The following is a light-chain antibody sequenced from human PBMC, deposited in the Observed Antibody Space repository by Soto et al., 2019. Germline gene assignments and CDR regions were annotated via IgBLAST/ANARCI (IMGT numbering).Light chain of an antibody. CDR3: QQYGSSGT. V-gene: IGKV3-20*01. Sequence: EILLTQSPATLSLSPGERATLSCRASQSVSSYLAWYQQKPGQAPRLLIYDASTRATGIPDRFSGSGSGTDFTLTISRLEPEDFAVYYCQQYGSSGTFGQGTKVDIK. J-gene: IGKJ1*01. CDR1: QSVSSY. CDR2: DAS.